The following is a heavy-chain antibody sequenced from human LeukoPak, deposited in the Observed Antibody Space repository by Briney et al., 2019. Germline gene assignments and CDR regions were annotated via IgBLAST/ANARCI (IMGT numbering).Heavy chain of an antibody. CDR3: ARESDGDYVGAATFQH. V-gene: IGHV1-2*02. CDR1: GYTFTGYF. D-gene: IGHD4-17*01. Sequence: ASVKVSCKPSGYTFTGYFMHWVRQAPGQGLEWMGWINPNSGGTNYAQKFQGRVTMTRDTSISTAYIDLSRLTSDDTAVYYCARESDGDYVGAATFQHWGQGTLVTVSS. J-gene: IGHJ1*01. CDR2: INPNSGGT.